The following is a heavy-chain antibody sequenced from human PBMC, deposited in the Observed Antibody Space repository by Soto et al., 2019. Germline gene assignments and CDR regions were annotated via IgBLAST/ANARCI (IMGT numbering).Heavy chain of an antibody. V-gene: IGHV4-59*01. CDR1: GGSINNYF. D-gene: IGHD6-19*01. CDR2: IHYTGYT. Sequence: SETLSLTCTISGGSINNYFWSWIRQPPGKGLEWIGYIHYTGYTNSNPSLKSRVTISVDTSNNQFSLKLTSVGAADTAVYYCARGGDTSDASGVFDYWGLGTLVTVSS. CDR3: ARGGDTSDASGVFDY. J-gene: IGHJ4*02.